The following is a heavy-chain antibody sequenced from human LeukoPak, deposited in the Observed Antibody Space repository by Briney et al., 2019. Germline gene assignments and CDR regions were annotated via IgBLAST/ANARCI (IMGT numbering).Heavy chain of an antibody. D-gene: IGHD3-9*01. J-gene: IGHJ5*02. CDR3: ARGGFGILTGHNWFDP. Sequence: PSETLSLTCAVYGGSFSGYYWSWIRQPPGKGLEWIGEINHSGSTNYNPSLKSRVTISVDTSKNQFSLKLSSVTAADTAVYYCARGGFGILTGHNWFDPWGQGTLVTVSS. CDR2: INHSGST. CDR1: GGSFSGYY. V-gene: IGHV4-34*01.